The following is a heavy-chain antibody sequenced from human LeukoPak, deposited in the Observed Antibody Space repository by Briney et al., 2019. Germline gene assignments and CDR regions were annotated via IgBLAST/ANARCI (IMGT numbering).Heavy chain of an antibody. CDR1: GGSISSYY. CDR3: ARVTGYMIEDYFDY. V-gene: IGHV4-59*01. Sequence: PSETLSLTCTVSGGSISSYYWSWIRQPPGKGLEWIGYIYYSGSTNYNSSLKSRVTISVDTSKNQFSLKLRSVTAADTAVYYCARVTGYMIEDYFDYWGQGTLVTVSS. J-gene: IGHJ4*02. D-gene: IGHD3-22*01. CDR2: IYYSGST.